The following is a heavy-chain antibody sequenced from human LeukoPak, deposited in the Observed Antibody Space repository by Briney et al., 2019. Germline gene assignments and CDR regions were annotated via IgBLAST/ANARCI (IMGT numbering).Heavy chain of an antibody. CDR3: ARDAPGSYLLIDY. V-gene: IGHV4-38-2*02. D-gene: IGHD3-10*01. Sequence: SETLSLTRTVSGYSISSGYYWGWIRQPPGKGLEWIGSIYHSGSTYYNPSLKSRVTISVDTSKNQFSLKLSSVTAADTAVYYCARDAPGSYLLIDYWGQGTLVTVSS. J-gene: IGHJ4*02. CDR2: IYHSGST. CDR1: GYSISSGYY.